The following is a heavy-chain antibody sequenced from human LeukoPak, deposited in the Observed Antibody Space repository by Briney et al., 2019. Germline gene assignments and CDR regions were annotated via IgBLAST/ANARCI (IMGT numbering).Heavy chain of an antibody. CDR2: INPNSGGT. J-gene: IGHJ3*02. V-gene: IGHV1-2*02. Sequence: INPNSGGTNYAQKFQGRVTMTRDTSISTAYMELSRLRSDDTAVYYCARSIVVVAATGDFDIWGQGTMVTVSS. CDR3: ARSIVVVAATGDFDI. D-gene: IGHD2-15*01.